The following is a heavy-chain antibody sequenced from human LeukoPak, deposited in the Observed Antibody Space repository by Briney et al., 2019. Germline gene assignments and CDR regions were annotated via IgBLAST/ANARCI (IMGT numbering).Heavy chain of an antibody. D-gene: IGHD1-1*01. CDR3: ARHIQLTFRMSRLGWFDD. J-gene: IGHJ5*02. Sequence: AETLSLTCSVSGGPISSRNYYWGWIRQPPGMGLEWIVSISYSGNTYYNPSLKSQVIISVDTSKTQYSLRLSLLTAADTAVYYCARHIQLTFRMSRLGWFDDWGQGILATVSS. CDR2: ISYSGNT. V-gene: IGHV4-39*01. CDR1: GGPISSRNYY.